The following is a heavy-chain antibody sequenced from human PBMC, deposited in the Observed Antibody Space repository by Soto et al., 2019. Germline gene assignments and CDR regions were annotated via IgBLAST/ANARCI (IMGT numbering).Heavy chain of an antibody. CDR2: IYYSGST. Sequence: QVQLQESGPGLVKPSETLSLTCTVSGGSVSSGSYYWSWIRQPPGKGLEWIGYIYYSGSTNYNPSLPSRVTISVDTSTNQFSLKLCSVTAADTAVYYCARTVYCGGDCYNFDYWGQGTLVTVSS. CDR3: ARTVYCGGDCYNFDY. D-gene: IGHD2-21*02. V-gene: IGHV4-61*01. CDR1: GGSVSSGSYY. J-gene: IGHJ4*02.